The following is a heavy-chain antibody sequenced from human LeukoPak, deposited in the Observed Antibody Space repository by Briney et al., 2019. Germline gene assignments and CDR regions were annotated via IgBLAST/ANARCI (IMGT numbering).Heavy chain of an antibody. D-gene: IGHD1/OR15-1a*01. Sequence: PGGSLRLSCAASGFTFSSYVMTWVRQAPGKGLEWVSAISGSGGSTYYADSVKGRFTISRDNSKSTLYLQMNSLRAEDTAVYYCAADSNTIAGYDYWGQGTLVTVPS. V-gene: IGHV3-23*01. CDR3: AADSNTIAGYDY. J-gene: IGHJ4*02. CDR2: ISGSGGST. CDR1: GFTFSSYV.